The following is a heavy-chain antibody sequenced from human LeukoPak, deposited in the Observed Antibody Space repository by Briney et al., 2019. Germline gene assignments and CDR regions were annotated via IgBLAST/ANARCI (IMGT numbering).Heavy chain of an antibody. V-gene: IGHV3-30*02. CDR3: ARGLSTSCGGGSCYSTGFN. D-gene: IGHD2-15*01. J-gene: IGHJ1*01. CDR2: IWYDGSNE. CDR1: GFTFSSYG. Sequence: GGSLRLSCAASGFTFSSYGMHWVRQAPGKGLEWVALIWYDGSNEYYADSVKGRFSVSRDNSKNTLFLEMNSLRPEDTAVYYCARGLSTSCGGGSCYSTGFNWGPGTLVTVSS.